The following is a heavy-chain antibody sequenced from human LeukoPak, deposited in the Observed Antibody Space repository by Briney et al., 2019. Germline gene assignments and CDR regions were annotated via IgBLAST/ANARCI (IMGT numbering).Heavy chain of an antibody. Sequence: PGGSLRLSCAASGFTFSSYGMNWVRQAPGKGLEWVASISSSSSYIYYADSVKGRFTISRDNAKNSLYLQMNSLRAEDTAVYYCPRDWSPGYGGNSFQVDAFDIWGQGTMVTVSS. V-gene: IGHV3-21*01. CDR1: GFTFSSYG. J-gene: IGHJ3*02. D-gene: IGHD4-23*01. CDR2: ISSSSSYI. CDR3: PRDWSPGYGGNSFQVDAFDI.